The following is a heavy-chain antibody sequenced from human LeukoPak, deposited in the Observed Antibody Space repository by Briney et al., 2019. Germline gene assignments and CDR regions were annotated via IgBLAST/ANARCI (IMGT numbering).Heavy chain of an antibody. Sequence: PGGSLRLSCVASGLTFSSYAMSWVRQAPGKGLEWVSVISGSGDNTYYADSVKGRFTISRDNSKNTLYLQMNSLRAEDTAVYYCAKDSSASCYSPLDYWGQGTLVTVSS. CDR2: ISGSGDNT. D-gene: IGHD2-15*01. V-gene: IGHV3-23*01. CDR3: AKDSSASCYSPLDY. CDR1: GLTFSSYA. J-gene: IGHJ4*02.